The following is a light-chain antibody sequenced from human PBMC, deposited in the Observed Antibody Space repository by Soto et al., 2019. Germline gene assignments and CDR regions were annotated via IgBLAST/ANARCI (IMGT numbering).Light chain of an antibody. CDR2: KAP. J-gene: IGKJ1*01. Sequence: DIQMTQSPSTLSASVGDRVTITCRASQSISSWLAWYQQKPGKAPKLLIYKAPSLESGVPSRFSGSRSGTEFSLTISSLQPDDFATYYCQQYNSYSETFGQGTKVE. CDR3: QQYNSYSET. CDR1: QSISSW. V-gene: IGKV1-5*03.